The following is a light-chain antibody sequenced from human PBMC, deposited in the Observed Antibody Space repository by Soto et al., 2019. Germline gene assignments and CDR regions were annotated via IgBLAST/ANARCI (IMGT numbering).Light chain of an antibody. J-gene: IGLJ1*01. CDR2: DVS. CDR1: SSDVGGYNY. Sequence: QSALTQPASVSGSLGQSITISCTGTSSDVGGYNYVSWYQQHPGKAPKLMIYDVSDRPSGVSNRFSGSKSGNTASLTISGLQAEDEADYYCSSRTSTSTRVFGTGTKLTVL. CDR3: SSRTSTSTRV. V-gene: IGLV2-14*01.